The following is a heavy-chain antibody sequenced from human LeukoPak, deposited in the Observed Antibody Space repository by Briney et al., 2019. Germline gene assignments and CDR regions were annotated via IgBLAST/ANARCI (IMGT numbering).Heavy chain of an antibody. CDR1: GGSISSSSYY. J-gene: IGHJ3*02. Sequence: PSETLSLTCTVSGGSISSSSYYWGWIRQPPGKGLEWIGSIYYSGSTYYNPSLKSRVTISVDTSKNQFSLKLSSVTAADTAVYYCARVPRDLKLELAYGAFDIWGQGTMVTVSS. D-gene: IGHD1-7*01. V-gene: IGHV4-39*07. CDR2: IYYSGST. CDR3: ARVPRDLKLELAYGAFDI.